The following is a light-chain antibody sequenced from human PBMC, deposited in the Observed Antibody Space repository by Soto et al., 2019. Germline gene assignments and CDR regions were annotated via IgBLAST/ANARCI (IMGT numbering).Light chain of an antibody. J-gene: IGKJ1*01. CDR3: QQYKSYWT. Sequence: DIQMTQSPSTLSASVVDGVTITCRASQRISTWLAWYQQKPGKAPKLLISYASSLETGVPSRFSGSGSGTEFTLTINSLQPDDFATYYCQQYKSYWTFGQGTKVDIK. CDR1: QRISTW. CDR2: YAS. V-gene: IGKV1-5*01.